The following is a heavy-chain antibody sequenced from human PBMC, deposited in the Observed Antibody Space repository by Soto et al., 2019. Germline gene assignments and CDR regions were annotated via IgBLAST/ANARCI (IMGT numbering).Heavy chain of an antibody. CDR2: IYTSGST. CDR3: ARGDGALDV. Sequence: EVQLVESGGGLVQPGGSLRLSCAASGFIVSSNYMSWVRQAPGKGLERVSVIYTSGSTYYADSVKGRFTISRDNSKNIVYLQMNSLRAEDTAVYYCARGDGALDVWGQGTLVTVS. D-gene: IGHD3-10*01. V-gene: IGHV3-66*01. CDR1: GFIVSSNY. J-gene: IGHJ3*01.